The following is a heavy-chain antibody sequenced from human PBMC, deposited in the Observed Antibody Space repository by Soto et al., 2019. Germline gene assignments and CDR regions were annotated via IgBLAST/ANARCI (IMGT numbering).Heavy chain of an antibody. CDR2: IIPIFGTA. Sequence: QVQQVQSGAEVKKPGSSVKVSCKASGGTFSSYAISWVRQAPRQGLEWMGGIIPIFGTANYAQKFQGRVTITADESTSTAYMELSSLRSEDTAVYYCARGRYYGSGSRTDYYYYYGMDVWGQGTTVTVSS. D-gene: IGHD3-10*01. CDR1: GGTFSSYA. V-gene: IGHV1-69*12. J-gene: IGHJ6*02. CDR3: ARGRYYGSGSRTDYYYYYGMDV.